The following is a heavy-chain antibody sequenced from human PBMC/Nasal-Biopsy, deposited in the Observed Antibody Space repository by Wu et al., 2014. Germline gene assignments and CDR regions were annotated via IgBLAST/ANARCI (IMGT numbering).Heavy chain of an antibody. J-gene: IGHJ4*02. CDR1: GFTFSYFL. CDR2: INDDGTAT. CDR3: ARDGAYSGSYRPIDF. Sequence: LRLSCAASGFTFSYFLMHWVRQVPGKGLIWVSRINDDGTATAYADSVRGRFTISRDNAKNTLYLEMNSLTAEDTGVYYRARDGAYSGSYRPIDFWGQGALVTVAS. V-gene: IGHV3-74*01. D-gene: IGHD3-16*02.